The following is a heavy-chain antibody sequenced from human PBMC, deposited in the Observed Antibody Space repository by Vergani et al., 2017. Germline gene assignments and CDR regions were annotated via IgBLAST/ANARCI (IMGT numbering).Heavy chain of an antibody. D-gene: IGHD3-16*01. CDR1: GFALNRHA. Sequence: QVQLVESGGGVVQPGTSLRLSCVVSGFALNRHAMYWVRQAPGKVLEWVVGISFDGTNEYYPDLVKGRFTISRDIAKNTLYLQVRSLRTDDTATYYCAKHFRGWGIDYWGQGTQVIVSS. V-gene: IGHV3-30*18. CDR3: AKHFRGWGIDY. CDR2: ISFDGTNE. J-gene: IGHJ4*02.